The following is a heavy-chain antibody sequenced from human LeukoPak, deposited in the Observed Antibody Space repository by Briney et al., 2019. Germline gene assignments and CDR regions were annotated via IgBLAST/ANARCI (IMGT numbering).Heavy chain of an antibody. V-gene: IGHV3-49*03. J-gene: IGHJ6*02. D-gene: IGHD4-17*01. Sequence: GGSLRLSCTASGFTFGDYAMSWFRQAPGKGLGWVGFIRSKAYGGTTEYAASVKGRFTISRDDSKSIAYLQMNSLKTEDTAVYYCTRDYGDYDYYYGMDVWGQGTTVTVSS. CDR2: IRSKAYGGTT. CDR3: TRDYGDYDYYYGMDV. CDR1: GFTFGDYA.